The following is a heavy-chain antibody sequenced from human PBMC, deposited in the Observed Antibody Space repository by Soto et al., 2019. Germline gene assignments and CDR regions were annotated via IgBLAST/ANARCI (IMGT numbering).Heavy chain of an antibody. D-gene: IGHD3-22*01. CDR1: GGSISSGGYY. Sequence: QVQLQESGPGLVEPSQTLSLTCTVSGGSISSGGYYWSWIRQHPGKGLEWIGYIYYSGSTYYNPAIKSRVTISVDTSKNQFSLKLSSVTAADTAVYYCARGLTMTFDLWGRGTLVTVSS. V-gene: IGHV4-31*03. CDR3: ARGLTMTFDL. J-gene: IGHJ2*01. CDR2: IYYSGST.